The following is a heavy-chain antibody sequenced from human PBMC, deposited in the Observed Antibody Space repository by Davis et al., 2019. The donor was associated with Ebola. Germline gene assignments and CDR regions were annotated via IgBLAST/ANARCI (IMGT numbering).Heavy chain of an antibody. Sequence: SCKTSGYSFRSYAMHWVRQAPGKGLEWVAVISYDGSNKYYADSVKGRFTISRDNSKNTLYLQMNSLRPDDTAVYYCAKDPKEFASFSTDYYMDVWGKGTTVTVSS. J-gene: IGHJ6*03. CDR2: ISYDGSNK. D-gene: IGHD2-2*01. CDR3: AKDPKEFASFSTDYYMDV. CDR1: GYSFRSYA. V-gene: IGHV3-30-3*02.